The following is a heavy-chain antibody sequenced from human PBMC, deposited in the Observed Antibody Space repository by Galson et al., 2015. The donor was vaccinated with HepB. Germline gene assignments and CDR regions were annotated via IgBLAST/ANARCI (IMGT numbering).Heavy chain of an antibody. J-gene: IGHJ4*02. CDR2: ISYSGSS. V-gene: IGHV4-59*01. CDR3: ARRAYGDYGHYFDY. D-gene: IGHD4-17*01. Sequence: LSLTCTVSGGSISSYYWSWIRQPPGKGLEWIGYISYSGSSNYNPSLKSRVTMSVDTSRTQFSLKLSSVTATDTAVYYCARRAYGDYGHYFDYWGQGTLVTVSS. CDR1: GGSISSYY.